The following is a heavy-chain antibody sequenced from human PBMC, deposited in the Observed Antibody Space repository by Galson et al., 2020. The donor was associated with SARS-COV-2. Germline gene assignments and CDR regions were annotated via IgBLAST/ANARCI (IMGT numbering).Heavy chain of an antibody. V-gene: IGHV4-31*01. Sequence: SEPLSLTCTVSARSIRSGGYYWSWLRQHPGTGLERIGYIYYSGSTYYNPSLKSPVTKPVDTSKNHFSLKLSSVTAADTAVYYCAREEDFCLVVTATRMCYFDYWGRGTLATVSS. CDR3: AREEDFCLVVTATRMCYFDY. CDR2: IYYSGST. D-gene: IGHD2-21*02. CDR1: ARSIRSGGYY. J-gene: IGHJ4*02.